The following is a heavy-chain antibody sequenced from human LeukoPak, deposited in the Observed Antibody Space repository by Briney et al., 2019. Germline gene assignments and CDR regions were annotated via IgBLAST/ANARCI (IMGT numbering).Heavy chain of an antibody. J-gene: IGHJ4*02. CDR1: GGSFSGDY. Sequence: SETLSLTCAVYGGSFSGDYWSWIRQPPGKGLEWIGEINYSGSTNYNPSLKSRITISVDTSKNQFSLKLSSVTAADTAVYYCARNNYCSGGSCYTNGVSYYFDYWGQGTLVTVSS. V-gene: IGHV4-34*01. D-gene: IGHD2-15*01. CDR2: INYSGST. CDR3: ARNNYCSGGSCYTNGVSYYFDY.